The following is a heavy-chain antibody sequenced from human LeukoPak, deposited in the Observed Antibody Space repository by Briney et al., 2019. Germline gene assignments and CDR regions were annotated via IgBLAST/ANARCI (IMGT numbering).Heavy chain of an antibody. D-gene: IGHD5-18*01. CDR3: ARDQGLTAPPPYGLDV. J-gene: IGHJ6*02. Sequence: EASVKVSCKTSGGTFSSSAITWVRQAPGQGLEWMGRIIPVLNITTYAQKFQGSVTITADTSTSTVYMELSSLRSEETPVYYCARDQGLTAPPPYGLDVWGQGTTVIVSS. CDR2: IIPVLNIT. V-gene: IGHV1-69*04. CDR1: GGTFSSSA.